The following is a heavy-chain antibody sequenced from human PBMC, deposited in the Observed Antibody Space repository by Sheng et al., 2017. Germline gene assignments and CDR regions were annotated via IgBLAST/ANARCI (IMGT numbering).Heavy chain of an antibody. D-gene: IGHD1-20*01. J-gene: IGHJ4*02. CDR1: GFTFSDHA. CDR2: ISNDGMNK. Sequence: ESGGGVVQPGRSLRLSCAASGFTFSDHAIHWVRQAPGMGLQWVAVISNDGMNKFYADSVKGRFTISRDNSKNTLYLQMNSLRAEDTAVYYCARVGFPYNAGWYVAYWGQATLVTVSS. CDR3: ARVGFPYNAGWYVAY. V-gene: IGHV3-30*07.